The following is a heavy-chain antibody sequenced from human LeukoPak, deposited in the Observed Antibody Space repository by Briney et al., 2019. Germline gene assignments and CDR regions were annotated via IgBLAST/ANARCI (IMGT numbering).Heavy chain of an antibody. V-gene: IGHV1-8*01. D-gene: IGHD4-17*01. CDR1: GYTFTSYG. CDR2: MNPNSGNT. CDR3: ARDHGDYVLDY. Sequence: ASVKVSCKASGYTFTSYGINWVRQATGQGLEWMGWMNPNSGNTGYAQKLQGRVTMTTDTSTSTAYMELRSLRSDDTAVYYCARDHGDYVLDYWGQGTLVTVSS. J-gene: IGHJ4*02.